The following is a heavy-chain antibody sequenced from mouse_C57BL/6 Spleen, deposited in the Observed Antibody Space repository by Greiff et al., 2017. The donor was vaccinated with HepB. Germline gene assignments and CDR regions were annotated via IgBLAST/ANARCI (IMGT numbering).Heavy chain of an antibody. J-gene: IGHJ2*01. V-gene: IGHV6-6*01. CDR3: TRGPNYYGSSYGYFDY. D-gene: IGHD1-1*01. CDR1: GFTFSDAW. Sequence: EVMLVESGGGLVQPGGSMKLSCAASGFTFSDAWMDWVRQSPEKGLEWVAEIRNKANNHATYYAESVKGRFTISRDDSKSSVYLQMNSLRAEDTGIYYCTRGPNYYGSSYGYFDYWGQGTTLTVSS. CDR2: IRNKANNHAT.